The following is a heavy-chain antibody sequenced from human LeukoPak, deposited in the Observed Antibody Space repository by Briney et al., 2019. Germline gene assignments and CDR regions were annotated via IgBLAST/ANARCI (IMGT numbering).Heavy chain of an antibody. D-gene: IGHD3-10*01. Sequence: GGSLRLSCAASGFTFSSYGMSWVRQAPGKGLEWVSVIYSGGSTYYADSVKGRFTISRDNSKNTLYLQMNSLRAEDTAVYYCARVRGYYYYYYMDVWGKGTTVTISS. CDR3: ARVRGYYYYYYMDV. J-gene: IGHJ6*03. CDR1: GFTFSSYG. V-gene: IGHV3-53*01. CDR2: IYSGGST.